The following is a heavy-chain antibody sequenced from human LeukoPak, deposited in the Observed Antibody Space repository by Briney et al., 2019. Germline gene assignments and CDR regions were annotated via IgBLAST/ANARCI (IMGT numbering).Heavy chain of an antibody. Sequence: GGSLRLSCVGSGFTLSSYAMSWVRQAPEKGLEWVSAISGSGTRTYYADSVKGRFTISRDNSQNTLYLQMNSLRAEDTAVYYCAKAPTKEEEWLLLNYFDYWGQGTLVTVSS. V-gene: IGHV3-23*01. CDR3: AKAPTKEEEWLLLNYFDY. CDR2: ISGSGTRT. J-gene: IGHJ4*02. CDR1: GFTLSSYA. D-gene: IGHD3-22*01.